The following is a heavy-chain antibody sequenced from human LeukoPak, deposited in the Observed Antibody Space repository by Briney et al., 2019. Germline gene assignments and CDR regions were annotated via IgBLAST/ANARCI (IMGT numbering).Heavy chain of an antibody. Sequence: SETLSLTCTVSGGSISSYYWSWIRQPPGKGLEWIGYIYYSGSTKYNPSLKSRVTISVDTSKNQFSLKLSSVTAADTAVYYCARQTFRGNYYPYYFDYWGQGTLVTVSS. CDR1: GGSISSYY. J-gene: IGHJ4*02. CDR2: IYYSGST. V-gene: IGHV4-59*08. CDR3: ARQTFRGNYYPYYFDY. D-gene: IGHD1-26*01.